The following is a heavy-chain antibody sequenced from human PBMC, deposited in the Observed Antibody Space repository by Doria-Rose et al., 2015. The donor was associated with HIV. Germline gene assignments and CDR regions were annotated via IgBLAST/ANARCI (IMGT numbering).Heavy chain of an antibody. CDR3: ARIKSSRWYHKYYFDF. CDR2: IFSDDER. J-gene: IGHJ4*02. D-gene: IGHD6-13*01. Sequence: QVQLVQSGPVLAKPTETLTLTCTVSGVSLSSPGMGVSWIRQPPGKALEWLANIFSDDERSYQTSLKSRLTISRGTSKSQVVLTMTDMDPVDTATYYCARIKSSRWYHKYYFDFWGQGTLVVVSA. CDR1: GVSLSSPGMG. V-gene: IGHV2-26*01.